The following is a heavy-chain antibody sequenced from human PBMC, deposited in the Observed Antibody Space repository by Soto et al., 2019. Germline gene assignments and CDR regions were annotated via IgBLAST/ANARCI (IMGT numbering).Heavy chain of an antibody. Sequence: QVQLQESGPGLVKPSQTLSLTCTVSGGSISSGGSYWSWIRQHPGTGLEWIGYISYSGSTSYNPSLKRRVTIAVDTSKNQFSLIRKSVTAADTAVYYCARGVRHWGQGTLGTVSS. V-gene: IGHV4-31*03. J-gene: IGHJ4*01. CDR3: ARGVRH. CDR2: ISYSGST. CDR1: GGSISSGGSY.